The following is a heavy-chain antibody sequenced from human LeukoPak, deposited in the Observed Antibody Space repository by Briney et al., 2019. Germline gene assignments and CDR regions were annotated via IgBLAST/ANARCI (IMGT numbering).Heavy chain of an antibody. CDR2: INWSSGTI. CDR1: GFTFDDYA. D-gene: IGHD3-10*02. J-gene: IGHJ4*02. Sequence: GGSLRLSCSASGFTFDDYAMHWVRHAPGKGLEWVSGINWSSGTIAYADSVKGRFTISRDNAKNSLYLRMDSLRVEDTALYYCTKDIRMLDYWGQGTLVTVSS. CDR3: TKDIRMLDY. V-gene: IGHV3-9*01.